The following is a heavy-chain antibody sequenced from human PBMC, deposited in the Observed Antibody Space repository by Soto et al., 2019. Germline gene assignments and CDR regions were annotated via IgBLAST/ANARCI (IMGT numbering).Heavy chain of an antibody. CDR1: GFTFSSYW. V-gene: IGHV3-74*01. Sequence: EVQLVESGGGLVQPGGSLRLSCAASGFTFSSYWMHWVRQAPGKGLVWVSRINSDGSSTSYADSVKGRFTISRDNAKNTLYLQMNSLRAEDTAVYYCARGGVGRYCSSTSRYTWVFDYWGQGTLVTVSS. J-gene: IGHJ4*02. CDR2: INSDGSST. D-gene: IGHD2-2*02. CDR3: ARGGVGRYCSSTSRYTWVFDY.